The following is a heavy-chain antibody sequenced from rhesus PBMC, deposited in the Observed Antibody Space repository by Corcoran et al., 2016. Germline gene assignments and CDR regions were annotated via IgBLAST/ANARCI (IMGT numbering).Heavy chain of an antibody. CDR3: TSSGIAAAANFDY. Sequence: DVQLVESGGGLVKPGGSLRLSCVASGFTFSSYVMHWVRQAPGKVLEWVSVISESGGTIYYEDSVKGRFTISKDNAKNSLFLQMNSLRAEETAVYYCTSSGIAAAANFDYWGQGVLVTVSS. J-gene: IGHJ4*01. CDR2: ISESGGTI. D-gene: IGHD6-25*01. V-gene: IGHV3S26*01. CDR1: GFTFSSYV.